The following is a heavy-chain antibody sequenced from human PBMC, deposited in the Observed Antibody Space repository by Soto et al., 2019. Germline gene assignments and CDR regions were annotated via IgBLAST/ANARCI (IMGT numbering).Heavy chain of an antibody. Sequence: ASVKVSCKASGYTFTSYYMHWVRQAPGQGLEWMGIINPSGGSTSYAQKFQGRVTMTRDTSTSTVYMELSSLRSEDTAVYYCARDHGTYDSSGRLDYWGQGTLVTVSS. CDR2: INPSGGST. J-gene: IGHJ4*02. CDR3: ARDHGTYDSSGRLDY. D-gene: IGHD3-22*01. CDR1: GYTFTSYY. V-gene: IGHV1-46*01.